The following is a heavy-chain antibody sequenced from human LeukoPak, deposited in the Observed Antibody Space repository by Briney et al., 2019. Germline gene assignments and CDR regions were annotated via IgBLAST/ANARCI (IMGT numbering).Heavy chain of an antibody. CDR3: AKLASITMIVYVY. D-gene: IGHD3-22*01. Sequence: GGSLRLSCAASGFTFSSYAMSWVRQAPGKGLEWVSAISGSGGSTYYADSVKGRFTISRDNPKNTLYLQMNSLRAEDAAVYYCAKLASITMIVYVYWGQGTLVTVSS. J-gene: IGHJ4*02. V-gene: IGHV3-23*01. CDR1: GFTFSSYA. CDR2: ISGSGGST.